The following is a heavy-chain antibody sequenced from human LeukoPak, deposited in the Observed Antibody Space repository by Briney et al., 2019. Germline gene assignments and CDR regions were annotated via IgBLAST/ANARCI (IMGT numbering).Heavy chain of an antibody. CDR1: GFTFSSYG. J-gene: IGHJ6*03. CDR2: VSSSGGTT. V-gene: IGHV3-21*01. CDR3: ARALKWFEERSGYYYYMDV. D-gene: IGHD3-10*01. Sequence: GGSLRLSCAASGFTFSSYGMSWVRQAPGKGLEWVSAVSSSGGTTYYADSLKGRFTISRDNAKNSLYLQMNSLRAEDTAVYYCARALKWFEERSGYYYYMDVWGKGTTVTVSS.